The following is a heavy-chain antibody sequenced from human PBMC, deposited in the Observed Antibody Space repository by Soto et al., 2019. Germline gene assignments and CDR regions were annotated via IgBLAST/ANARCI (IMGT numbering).Heavy chain of an antibody. CDR3: ARSPSITMVRGALPGFDY. V-gene: IGHV3-33*01. CDR2: IWYDGSNK. D-gene: IGHD3-10*01. CDR1: GFTFSSYG. Sequence: GGSLRLSCAASGFTFSSYGMHWVRQAPGKGLEWVAVIWYDGSNKYYADSVKGRFTISRDNSKNTLYLQMNSLRAEDTAVYYCARSPSITMVRGALPGFDYWGQGT. J-gene: IGHJ4*02.